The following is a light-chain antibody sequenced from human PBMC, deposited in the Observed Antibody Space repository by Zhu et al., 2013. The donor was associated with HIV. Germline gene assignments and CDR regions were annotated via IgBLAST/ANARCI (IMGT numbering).Light chain of an antibody. CDR1: QSVTTN. CDR3: QQYNNWPRT. V-gene: IGKV3-15*01. CDR2: GAS. J-gene: IGKJ1*01. Sequence: EIVMMQSPDTLSVSPGERATLSCRASQSVTTNLAWYQQKPGQAPRLLMYGASTRATGIPLRFSGSGSATEFTLTISSLQSEDFAIYYCQQYNNWPRTFGQGTKMEI.